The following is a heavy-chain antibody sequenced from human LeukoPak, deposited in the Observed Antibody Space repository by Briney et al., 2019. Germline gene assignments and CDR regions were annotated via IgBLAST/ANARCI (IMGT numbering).Heavy chain of an antibody. CDR2: IRSKAYGGTT. J-gene: IGHJ4*02. Sequence: PGGSLRLSCTASGFTFGDYAMSWVRQAPGKGLEGVGFIRSKAYGGTTEYAASVKGRFTISRDDSKSIAYLQMNSLKTEDTAVYYCTSDFRYSSGWLSDYWGQGTLVTVSS. V-gene: IGHV3-49*04. D-gene: IGHD6-19*01. CDR1: GFTFGDYA. CDR3: TSDFRYSSGWLSDY.